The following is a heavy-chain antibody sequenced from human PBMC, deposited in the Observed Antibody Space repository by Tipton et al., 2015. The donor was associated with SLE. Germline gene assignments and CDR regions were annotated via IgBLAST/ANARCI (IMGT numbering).Heavy chain of an antibody. Sequence: QLVQSGAEVKKPGASVKVSCKASGYTFTSYAMHWVRQAPGQRLEWMGGIIPIIGTANYAQKFQGRVTITADESTSTAFMELSSLRSEDTAVYYCARGPGMIFDYWGQGTLVTVSS. V-gene: IGHV1-69*13. J-gene: IGHJ4*02. CDR1: GYTFTSYA. CDR3: ARGPGMIFDY. CDR2: IIPIIGTA. D-gene: IGHD3-10*01.